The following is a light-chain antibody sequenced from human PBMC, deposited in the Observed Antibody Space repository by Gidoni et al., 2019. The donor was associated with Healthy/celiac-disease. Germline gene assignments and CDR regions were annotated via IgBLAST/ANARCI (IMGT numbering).Light chain of an antibody. J-gene: IGKJ2*02. CDR1: QSISSW. Sequence: DRQMTQSPSTLSASVGDRVTITCRASQSISSWLAWYQQKPGKAPKLLIYDASSLESGVPYRFSGSGSGTDFTLTISSLQPEDFATYYCQQYNSYPWTFGQGTKLEIK. CDR3: QQYNSYPWT. CDR2: DAS. V-gene: IGKV1-5*01.